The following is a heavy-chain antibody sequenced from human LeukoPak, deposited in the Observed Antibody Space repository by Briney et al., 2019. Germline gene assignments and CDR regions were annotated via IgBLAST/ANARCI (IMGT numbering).Heavy chain of an antibody. CDR2: IYYNGNT. CDR1: GDSIAIKNYS. CDR3: ARHIVYDAYKA. Sequence: SEALSLTCTVSGDSIAIKNYSWGWVRQPPGKGLEWIGNIYYNGNTYYNPSLKSRVTISVDTSRNEFSLRLSFVTAADTAFYYCARHIVYDAYKAWGQGTLVTVSS. D-gene: IGHD5-24*01. V-gene: IGHV4-39*01. J-gene: IGHJ4*02.